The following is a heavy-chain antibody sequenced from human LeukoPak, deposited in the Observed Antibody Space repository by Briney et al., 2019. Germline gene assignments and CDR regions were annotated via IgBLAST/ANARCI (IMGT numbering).Heavy chain of an antibody. CDR3: ARDQVVYDY. J-gene: IGHJ4*02. D-gene: IGHD2-15*01. Sequence: GGSLTLSCAASGFTFSDYWITWVRQTPGKGLEWVANIKQDGSEKYYVDSVKGRFIISRDNAKNSLHLQMNGLRADDTAVYYCARDQVVYDYWGQGTLVTVSS. V-gene: IGHV3-7*01. CDR1: GFTFSDYW. CDR2: IKQDGSEK.